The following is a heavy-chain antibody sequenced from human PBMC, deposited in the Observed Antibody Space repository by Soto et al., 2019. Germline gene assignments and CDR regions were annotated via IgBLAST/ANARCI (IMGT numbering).Heavy chain of an antibody. J-gene: IGHJ3*02. CDR3: AKEGFHYDSSGYYYFDPFDI. V-gene: IGHV3-23*01. D-gene: IGHD3-22*01. CDR1: GFTFSSYA. CDR2: ISGSGGST. Sequence: GGSLRLSCAASGFTFSSYAMSWVRQAPGKGLEWVSAISGSGGSTYYADSVKGRFTISRDNSKNTLYLQMNSLRAEDNAVYYCAKEGFHYDSSGYYYFDPFDIWGQGTMVTVSS.